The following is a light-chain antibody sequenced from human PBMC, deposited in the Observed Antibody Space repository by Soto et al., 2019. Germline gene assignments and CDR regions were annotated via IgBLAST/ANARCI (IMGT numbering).Light chain of an antibody. J-gene: IGLJ3*02. CDR2: GNS. CDR1: SSNIGAGYD. V-gene: IGLV1-40*01. Sequence: QSVLTQPPSVSGAPGQRVTISCTGSSSNIGAGYDVHWYQQLPGTAPKLLIYGNSNRPSGVPDRFSGSKSGTSASLAITGLQAEDEADYYCQVWDDSRDQQVFGGGTKLTVL. CDR3: QVWDDSRDQQV.